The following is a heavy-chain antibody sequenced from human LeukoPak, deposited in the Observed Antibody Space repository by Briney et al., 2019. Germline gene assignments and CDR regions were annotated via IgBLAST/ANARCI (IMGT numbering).Heavy chain of an antibody. CDR1: GGSITTYC. CDR2: INYSWTT. J-gene: IGHJ3*02. CDR3: ARPNDSGTYYRAFDI. V-gene: IGHV4-59*01. Sequence: PLETLSLTCTVSGGSITTYCWSWIRQPPGKGREWIGYINYSWTTNYNPSLKMRVTISVDTSKNQFSMKLTSVPAADTAVHYCARPNDSGTYYRAFDIWGQGTMVTVSS. D-gene: IGHD3-10*01.